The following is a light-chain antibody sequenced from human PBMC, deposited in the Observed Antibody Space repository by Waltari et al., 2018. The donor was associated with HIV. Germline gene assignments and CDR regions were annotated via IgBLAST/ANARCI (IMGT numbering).Light chain of an antibody. CDR3: QQRSNWPPLT. CDR2: DAS. V-gene: IGKV3-11*01. Sequence: EIVLTQSPDTLSLSPGERATLSCRASQSVSSYLAWYQQKPGQDPRLLIYDASNRATGIPARFSGSGSGTDFTLTISSLEPEDFAVYYCQQRSNWPPLTFGGGTKVEIK. CDR1: QSVSSY. J-gene: IGKJ4*01.